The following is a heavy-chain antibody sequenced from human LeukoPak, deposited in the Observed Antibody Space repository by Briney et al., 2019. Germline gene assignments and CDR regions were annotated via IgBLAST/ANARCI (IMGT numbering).Heavy chain of an antibody. CDR2: IYYSGST. CDR3: ATTLWAWEGHYYYMDV. Sequence: SETLSLTCTVSGGSISSYYWSRIRQPPGKGLEWIGYIYYSGSTNYNPSLKSRVTISVDTSKNQFSLKLSSVTAADTAVYYCATTLWAWEGHYYYMDVWGKGTTVTVSS. D-gene: IGHD1-26*01. J-gene: IGHJ6*03. CDR1: GGSISSYY. V-gene: IGHV4-59*01.